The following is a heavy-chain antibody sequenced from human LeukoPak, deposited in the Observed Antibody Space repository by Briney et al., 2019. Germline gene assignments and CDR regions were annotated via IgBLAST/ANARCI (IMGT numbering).Heavy chain of an antibody. CDR2: ITGSGGTT. CDR3: AKEVVAAIPPY. J-gene: IGHJ4*02. CDR1: GFTVSSYA. D-gene: IGHD5-12*01. V-gene: IGHV3-23*01. Sequence: GGSLRLSCAASGFTVSSYAMTWVRQAPGKELEWVSGITGSGGTTYYADSVKGRFTISRDSSRNTLYLQMNSLRVEDTAVYYCAKEVVAAIPPYWGQGTLVTVSS.